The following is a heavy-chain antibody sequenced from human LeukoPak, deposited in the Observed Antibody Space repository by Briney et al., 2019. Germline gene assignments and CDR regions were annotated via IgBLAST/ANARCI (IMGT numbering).Heavy chain of an antibody. CDR2: IYYSGST. J-gene: IGHJ4*02. V-gene: IGHV4-39*01. CDR1: GGSISSSSYY. D-gene: IGHD3-16*01. Sequence: SETLSLTCTVSGGSISSSSYYWGWIRQAPGKGLEWIGSIYYSGSTYYNPSLKSRVTISVDTSKNQFSLKLSSVTAADTAVYYCARHSRGTFDYWGQGTLVTVSS. CDR3: ARHSRGTFDY.